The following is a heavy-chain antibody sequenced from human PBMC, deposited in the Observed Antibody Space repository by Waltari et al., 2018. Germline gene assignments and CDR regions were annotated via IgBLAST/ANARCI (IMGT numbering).Heavy chain of an antibody. V-gene: IGHV1-24*01. CDR1: GYTHTDFS. CDR3: ARGGMASGYLDY. J-gene: IGHJ4*02. Sequence: VQLVQSGAEAKTPGTSVKVACRVTGYTHTDFSMHWVRQAPGKGLEWMGGFDPEDGKTIYAQKFQGRVTMTEDKSTDTAYMELSSLRSEDTAVYYCARGGMASGYLDYWGQGTLVTVSS. CDR2: FDPEDGKT. D-gene: IGHD3-16*01.